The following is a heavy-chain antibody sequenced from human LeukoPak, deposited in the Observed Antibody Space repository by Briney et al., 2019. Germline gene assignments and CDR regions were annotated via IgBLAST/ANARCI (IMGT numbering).Heavy chain of an antibody. Sequence: GASVKVSCKASGGTFSSYAISWVRQAPGQGLEWMGGIIPIFGTANYAQKLQGRVTITADESTSTAYMELSSLRSEDTAVYYCASFSCSSTSCYKWVGYYFDYWGQGTLVTVSS. D-gene: IGHD2-2*02. V-gene: IGHV1-69*01. CDR1: GGTFSSYA. CDR3: ASFSCSSTSCYKWVGYYFDY. CDR2: IIPIFGTA. J-gene: IGHJ4*02.